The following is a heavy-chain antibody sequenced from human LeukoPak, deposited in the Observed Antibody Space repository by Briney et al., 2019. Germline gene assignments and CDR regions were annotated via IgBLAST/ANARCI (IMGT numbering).Heavy chain of an antibody. CDR3: ARLPTFYYDSSGYHYDY. Sequence: GGSLRLSCVASGFTFNNYAMSWVRQAPGRGLEWALSTAGGGIRKDYADSVKGRFTISKDKSKNTLYLQMDNLRAEDTGVYFCARLPTFYYDSSGYHYDYWGQGTLVTVSS. V-gene: IGHV3-23*01. CDR2: TAGGGIRK. D-gene: IGHD3-22*01. CDR1: GFTFNNYA. J-gene: IGHJ4*02.